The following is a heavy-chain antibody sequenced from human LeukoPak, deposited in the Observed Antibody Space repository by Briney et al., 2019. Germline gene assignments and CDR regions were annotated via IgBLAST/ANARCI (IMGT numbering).Heavy chain of an antibody. CDR2: ITSAGAP. V-gene: IGHV3-23*01. CDR3: ARDPNGDYIGAFEF. Sequence: GGSLRLSCAASGFTFSNYAVMWVRQAPGQGLEWVSAITSAGAPRYADSVKGRFTISRDNSKNTLYLQMNSLRAEDTAQYFCARDPNGDYIGAFEFWGQGTGVTVS. D-gene: IGHD4-17*01. J-gene: IGHJ3*01. CDR1: GFTFSNYA.